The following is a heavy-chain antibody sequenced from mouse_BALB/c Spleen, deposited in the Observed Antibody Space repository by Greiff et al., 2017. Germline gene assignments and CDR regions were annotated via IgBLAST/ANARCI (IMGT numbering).Heavy chain of an antibody. Sequence: EVQLVESGGGLVQPGGSLKLSCAASGFTFSSYTMSWVRQTPEKRLEWVAYISNGGGSTYYPDTVKGRFTISRDNAKNTLYLQMSSLKSEDTAMYYCARQYYYGYDGGYFEVGGAGTTVTVSS. V-gene: IGHV5-12-2*01. CDR1: GFTFSSYT. CDR3: ARQYYYGYDGGYFEV. CDR2: ISNGGGST. J-gene: IGHJ1*01. D-gene: IGHD2-2*01.